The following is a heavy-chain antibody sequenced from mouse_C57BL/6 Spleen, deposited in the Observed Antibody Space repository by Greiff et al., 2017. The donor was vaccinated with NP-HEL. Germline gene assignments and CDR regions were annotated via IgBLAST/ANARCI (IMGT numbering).Heavy chain of an antibody. Sequence: DVHLVESGEGLVKPGGSLKLSCAASGFTFSSYAMSWVRQTPEKRLEWVAYISSGGDYIYYADTVKGRFTISRDNARNTLYLQMSSLKSEDTAMYYCTSQPFYYYGSSPWYFDVWGTGTTVTVSS. J-gene: IGHJ1*03. CDR2: ISSGGDYI. CDR3: TSQPFYYYGSSPWYFDV. CDR1: GFTFSSYA. V-gene: IGHV5-9-1*02. D-gene: IGHD1-1*01.